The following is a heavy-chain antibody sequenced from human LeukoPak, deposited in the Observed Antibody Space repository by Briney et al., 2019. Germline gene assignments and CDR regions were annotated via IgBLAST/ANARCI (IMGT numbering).Heavy chain of an antibody. Sequence: GGSLRLSCAXSXXTXXSYSXXXXXXAXXXGXEWVSSISSSSXXXYXADSVKGRFTIFKDNAKNSLYLQMNSLRAEDTAVYYCARGIELAGNFDYWGQGTLVTVSS. V-gene: IGHV3-21*01. CDR2: ISSSSXXX. D-gene: IGHD6-19*01. J-gene: IGHJ4*02. CDR1: XXTXXSYS. CDR3: ARGIELAGNFDY.